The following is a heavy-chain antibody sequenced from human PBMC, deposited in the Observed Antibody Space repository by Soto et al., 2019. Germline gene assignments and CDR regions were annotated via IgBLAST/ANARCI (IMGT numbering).Heavy chain of an antibody. CDR1: GFSFSDYF. J-gene: IGHJ5*02. V-gene: IGHV1-46*01. CDR2: INPSGDSR. CDR3: ARENSQNSGPPAASSGFHP. D-gene: IGHD2-15*01. Sequence: ASVKVSCKASGFSFSDYFMHWVRQAPGQGLEWMGIINPSGDSRNYAHKFQGRVTITRDTSTSTVYMDLSSLRYEDTAVYYCARENSQNSGPPAASSGFHPWGQGPPVNVPS.